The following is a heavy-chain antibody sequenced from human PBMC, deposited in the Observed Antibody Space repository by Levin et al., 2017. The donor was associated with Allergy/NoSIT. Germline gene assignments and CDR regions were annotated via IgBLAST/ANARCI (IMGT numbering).Heavy chain of an antibody. CDR2: IKSKTDGGTT. Sequence: GESLKISCAASGFTFSNAWMSWVRQAPGKGLEWVGRIKSKTDGGTTDYAAPVKGRFTISRDDSKNTLYLQMNSLKTEDTAVYYCTTDGGDYAGGIDYWGQGTLVTVSS. CDR3: TTDGGDYAGGIDY. J-gene: IGHJ4*02. V-gene: IGHV3-15*01. D-gene: IGHD4-17*01. CDR1: GFTFSNAW.